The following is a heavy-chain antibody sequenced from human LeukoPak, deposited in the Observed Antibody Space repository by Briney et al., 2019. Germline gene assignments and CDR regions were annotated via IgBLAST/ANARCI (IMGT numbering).Heavy chain of an antibody. D-gene: IGHD4-17*01. CDR3: ARDLTTVTSTAGDY. J-gene: IGHJ4*02. V-gene: IGHV4-4*02. Sequence: SGTLSLTCAVSGGSISSSNWWSWVRQPPGKGLEWIGEVYHSGSTNYNPSLKSRVTISVDKSKNQFSLKLSSVTAADTAVYYCARDLTTVTSTAGDYWGQGTLVTVSS. CDR1: GGSISSSNW. CDR2: VYHSGST.